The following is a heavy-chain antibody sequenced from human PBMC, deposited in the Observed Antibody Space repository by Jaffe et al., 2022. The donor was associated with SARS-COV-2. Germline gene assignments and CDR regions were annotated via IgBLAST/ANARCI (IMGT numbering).Heavy chain of an antibody. J-gene: IGHJ4*02. Sequence: QLQLQESGPGLVKPSETLSLTCTVSGDSISSSSYFWGWIRQPPGKGPEWIGSIYYSGTTYYSPSLKSRITMSIDTSKNQFSLRLTFVTAADTAVYFCVRHASNFCGGSNCYWGFDYWGQGTLVTVSS. V-gene: IGHV4-39*01. CDR2: IYYSGTT. D-gene: IGHD2-15*01. CDR1: GDSISSSSYF. CDR3: VRHASNFCGGSNCYWGFDY.